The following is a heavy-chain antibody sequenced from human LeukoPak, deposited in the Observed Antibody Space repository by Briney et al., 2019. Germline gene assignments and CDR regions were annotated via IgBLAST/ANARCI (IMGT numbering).Heavy chain of an antibody. V-gene: IGHV3-11*04. CDR1: KYTFRDYY. D-gene: IGHD3-10*01. Sequence: GGSLRLSCAASKYTFRDYYMSWVRQAPGKGLEWIAYISSNGGTIYYADSVRGRFTISRDNDKSSMYLLMNSLRVDDTAVYYCVRDSPRVRGWFDPWGQGTLVTVSS. CDR3: VRDSPRVRGWFDP. J-gene: IGHJ5*02. CDR2: ISSNGGTI.